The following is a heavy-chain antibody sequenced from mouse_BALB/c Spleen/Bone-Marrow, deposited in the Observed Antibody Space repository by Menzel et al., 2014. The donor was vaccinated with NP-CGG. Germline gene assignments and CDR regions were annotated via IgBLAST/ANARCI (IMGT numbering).Heavy chain of an antibody. V-gene: IGHV14-3*02. CDR2: IDPANGNT. J-gene: IGHJ2*01. Sequence: EVKVVESGAELVKPGASVELSCTASGFNIKDTYMHWVKQRPEQGLEWIGRIDPANGNTKYDPKFQGKATITADTSSNTAYLQLSSLTSEDTAVYYCARYSYGSRGYYFDYWGQGTTLTVSS. CDR3: ARYSYGSRGYYFDY. D-gene: IGHD1-1*01. CDR1: GFNIKDTY.